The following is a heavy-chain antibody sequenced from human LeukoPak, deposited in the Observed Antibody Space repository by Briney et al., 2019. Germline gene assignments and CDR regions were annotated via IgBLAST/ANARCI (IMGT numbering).Heavy chain of an antibody. J-gene: IGHJ3*02. V-gene: IGHV4-34*01. D-gene: IGHD6-19*01. CDR3: AGVAVAGQGAFEI. CDR1: GGSFSGYY. CDR2: IKHSGST. Sequence: SETQSLTCAVYGGSFSGYYWSWIRQPPGKGQEWIGEIKHSGSTNYNPSLKSRVTISADTSKNQFSLKLSSVTAADTAVYYCAGVAVAGQGAFEIWGQGTMVTVSS.